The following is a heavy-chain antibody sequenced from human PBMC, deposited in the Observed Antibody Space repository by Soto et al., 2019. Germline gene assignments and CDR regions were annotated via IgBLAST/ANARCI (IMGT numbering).Heavy chain of an antibody. V-gene: IGHV4-34*01. Sequence: SETLSLTCAVYGGSFSGYYWSWIRQPPGKGLEWIGEINHSGSTNYNPSLKSRVTISVDTSKNHFSLKLSSVTAADTAVYYCARELEPGIAAAGSAYYYYYYMDVWGKGTTVTVSS. CDR2: INHSGST. D-gene: IGHD6-13*01. CDR3: ARELEPGIAAAGSAYYYYYYMDV. CDR1: GGSFSGYY. J-gene: IGHJ6*03.